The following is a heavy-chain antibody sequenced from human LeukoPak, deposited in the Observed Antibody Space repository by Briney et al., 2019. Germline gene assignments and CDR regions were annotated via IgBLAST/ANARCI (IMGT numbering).Heavy chain of an antibody. CDR1: GFTFSSYA. Sequence: GRSLRLSCAASGFTFSSYAMHWVRQAPGRGLEWVAVISYHGSNKYYADSVKGRFTISRDNSKNTLYLQMNSLRAEDTAVYYCAKEGRDYDFWSGNHYYYYYMDVWGKGTTVTVSS. V-gene: IGHV3-30-3*01. D-gene: IGHD3-3*01. CDR2: ISYHGSNK. J-gene: IGHJ6*03. CDR3: AKEGRDYDFWSGNHYYYYYMDV.